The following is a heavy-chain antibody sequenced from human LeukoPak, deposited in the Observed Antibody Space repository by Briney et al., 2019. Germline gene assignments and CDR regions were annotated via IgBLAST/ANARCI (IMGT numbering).Heavy chain of an antibody. CDR3: ARDGGSHPTWELSGFDY. CDR1: GFTFTDTY. J-gene: IGHJ4*02. V-gene: IGHV3-11*04. Sequence: GGSLRLSCAVAGFTFTDTYMTWIRQAPGKGLESLSYISPSGTDISYADSVKGRFTISRGNAKNSLYLQINSLRAEDTAVYYCARDGGSHPTWELSGFDYWGQGTLVTVSS. CDR2: ISPSGTDI. D-gene: IGHD1-26*01.